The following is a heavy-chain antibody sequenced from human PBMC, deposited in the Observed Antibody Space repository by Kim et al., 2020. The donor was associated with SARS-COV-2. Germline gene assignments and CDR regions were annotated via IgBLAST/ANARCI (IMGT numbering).Heavy chain of an antibody. CDR2: INPNSGDT. J-gene: IGHJ3*02. CDR1: GYTFTGYY. CDR3: ARNHRGDSFDI. Sequence: ASVKVSCKASGYTFTGYYMYWVRQAPGQGHEWMGWINPNSGDTRFAQKFQGRVTMTRDTSISTAYMELSRLRSDDTAVYYCARNHRGDSFDIWGQGTMGT. V-gene: IGHV1-2*02. D-gene: IGHD3-10*01.